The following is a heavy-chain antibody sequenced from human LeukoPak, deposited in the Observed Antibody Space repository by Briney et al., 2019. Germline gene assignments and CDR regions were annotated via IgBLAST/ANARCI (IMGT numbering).Heavy chain of an antibody. Sequence: SVTVSCKASGYTFTGYYMHWVRQAPGQGLEWMGWINPNSGATNYAQKFQGRVTCHRDRSIGPDYMEVSRLRSDDTAVYYCAREEQLLVHYYYYGLDVWGQGTTVTVSS. D-gene: IGHD6-19*01. CDR2: INPNSGAT. CDR3: AREEQLLVHYYYYGLDV. CDR1: GYTFTGYY. J-gene: IGHJ6*02. V-gene: IGHV1-2*01.